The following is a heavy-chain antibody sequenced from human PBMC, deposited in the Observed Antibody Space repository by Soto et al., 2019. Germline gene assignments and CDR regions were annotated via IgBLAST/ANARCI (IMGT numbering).Heavy chain of an antibody. CDR3: AKVDIVVVVAATGGAFDI. CDR1: GFTFSSYA. CDR2: ISGSGGST. D-gene: IGHD2-15*01. V-gene: IGHV3-23*01. Sequence: GGSLRLSCAASGFTFSSYAMSWVRQAPGKGLEWVSAISGSGGSTYYADSVKGRFTISRDNSKNTLYLQMNSLRAEDTAVYYCAKVDIVVVVAATGGAFDIWGQGTMVTVSS. J-gene: IGHJ3*02.